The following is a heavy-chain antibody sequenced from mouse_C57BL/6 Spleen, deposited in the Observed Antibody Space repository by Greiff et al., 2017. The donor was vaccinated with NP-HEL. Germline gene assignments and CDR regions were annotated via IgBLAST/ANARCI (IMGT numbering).Heavy chain of an antibody. CDR1: GFNIKDDY. V-gene: IGHV14-4*01. J-gene: IGHJ4*01. CDR2: IDPENGDT. D-gene: IGHD1-1*01. CDR3: TPSYGTGYAMDY. Sequence: EVQLQQSGAELVRPGASVKLSCTASGFNIKDDYMHWVKQRPEQGLEWIGWIDPENGDTEYASKFQGKATITSDPSSNTAYLQLSSLTSEDTAVYYCTPSYGTGYAMDYWGQGTSVTVSS.